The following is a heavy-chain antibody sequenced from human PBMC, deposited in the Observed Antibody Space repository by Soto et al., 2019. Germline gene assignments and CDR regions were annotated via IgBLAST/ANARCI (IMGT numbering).Heavy chain of an antibody. V-gene: IGHV4-30-2*01. CDR3: GTWTTIAKYYFDN. D-gene: IGHD4-17*01. J-gene: IGHJ4*02. Sequence: PSETLSLTCAVSGVSITTTGYSRSWIRQPPGKGLEWIGYIYPSGTIFYNPSLNSRVTISADASNSQFSLKLTSLTAADTAVYFCGTWTTIAKYYFDNWGRGTLVTVSS. CDR1: GVSITTTGYS. CDR2: IYPSGTI.